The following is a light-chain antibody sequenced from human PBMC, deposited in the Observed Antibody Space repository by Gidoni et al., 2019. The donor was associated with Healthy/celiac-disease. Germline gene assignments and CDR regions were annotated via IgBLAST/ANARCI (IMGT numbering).Light chain of an antibody. Sequence: EIVLTQYPGTLSLSPGERATLSCRASQSVSSSYLAWYQQIPGQAPRLLIYGASSRAAGIPDRFSGSGSGTDFTLTISRLEPEDFAVYYCQQYGSSPKLTFGGGTKVEIK. V-gene: IGKV3-20*01. CDR1: QSVSSSY. CDR2: GAS. J-gene: IGKJ4*01. CDR3: QQYGSSPKLT.